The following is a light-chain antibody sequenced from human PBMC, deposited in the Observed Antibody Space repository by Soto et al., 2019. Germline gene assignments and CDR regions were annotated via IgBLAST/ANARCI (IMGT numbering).Light chain of an antibody. V-gene: IGKV3-20*01. CDR1: QSVSSSY. Sequence: EIVLTQSPGTLSLSPGERATLSCRASQSVSSSYLAWYQQKPGQAAGLLIYGASSRATGIPDRFSGSGSGTDFILTISRLEPEDFAVYYCQQYGSSPPWTFGPGTKVDIK. CDR3: QQYGSSPPWT. CDR2: GAS. J-gene: IGKJ3*01.